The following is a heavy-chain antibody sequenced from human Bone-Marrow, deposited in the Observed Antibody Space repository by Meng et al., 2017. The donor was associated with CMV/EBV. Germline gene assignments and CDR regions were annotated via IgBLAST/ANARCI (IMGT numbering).Heavy chain of an antibody. D-gene: IGHD3-10*01. CDR3: AHSREEELWFGELFYYYGMDV. J-gene: IGHJ6*01. CDR2: IYWNDDK. CDR1: GFSLSTSGVG. Sequence: SSPTLVKPTQTLTLTCTFSGFSLSTSGVGVGWIRQPPGKALEWLALIYWNDDKRYSPSLKSRPTITKDTSKNHVVLTMTNMDPVDTATYYCAHSREEELWFGELFYYYGMDVWGQGTTVTVSS. V-gene: IGHV2-5*01.